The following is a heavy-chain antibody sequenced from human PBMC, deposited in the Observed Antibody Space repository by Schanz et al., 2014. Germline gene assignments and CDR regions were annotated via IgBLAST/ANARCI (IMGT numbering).Heavy chain of an antibody. CDR1: GGSISSGGYS. V-gene: IGHV4-30-4*07. D-gene: IGHD1-1*01. CDR2: IYYSGST. CDR3: ARGGRTTYNYYYGMDV. J-gene: IGHJ6*02. Sequence: QVQLQESGPGLVKPSQTLSLTCAVSGGSISSGGYSWNWIRQPPGKGLEWIVYIYYSGSTYYNPSLKSRVTKPVAPSKTQSSLKLSSVTAADTAVYYCARGGRTTYNYYYGMDVWGQGTTVTVSS.